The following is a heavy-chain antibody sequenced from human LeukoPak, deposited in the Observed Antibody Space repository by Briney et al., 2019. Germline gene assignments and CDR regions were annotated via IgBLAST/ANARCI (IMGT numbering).Heavy chain of an antibody. V-gene: IGHV1-69*13. CDR3: ARGENYGVSYLFDY. J-gene: IGHJ4*02. CDR1: GGTFSSYA. D-gene: IGHD1-7*01. Sequence: SVKVSCKASGGTFSSYAISWVRQAPGQGLEWMGGINPIFGTANYAQKFQGRVTITADESTSTAYMELSSLRSEDTAVYYCARGENYGVSYLFDYWGQGTLVTVSS. CDR2: INPIFGTA.